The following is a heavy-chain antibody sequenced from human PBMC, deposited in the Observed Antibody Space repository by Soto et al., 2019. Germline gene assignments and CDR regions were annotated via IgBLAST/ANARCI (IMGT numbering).Heavy chain of an antibody. CDR3: ARDLDDYGVHGGAFDI. Sequence: GASVKVSCKVSGYTFTSYGISWVRQAPGQGLEWMGWISAYNGNTNYAQKLQGRVTMTTDTSTSTAYMELRSLRSDDTAVYYCARDLDDYGVHGGAFDIWGQGTMVTVSS. CDR1: GYTFTSYG. V-gene: IGHV1-18*04. J-gene: IGHJ3*02. CDR2: ISAYNGNT. D-gene: IGHD4-17*01.